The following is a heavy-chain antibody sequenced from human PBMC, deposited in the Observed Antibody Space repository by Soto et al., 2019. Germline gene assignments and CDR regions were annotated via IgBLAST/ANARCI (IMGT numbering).Heavy chain of an antibody. CDR2: ISGSGGGT. CDR1: GWTFGNYA. CDR3: ARVAY. V-gene: IGHV3-23*01. J-gene: IGHJ4*02. Sequence: PVRALRLSGAASGWTFGNYAMTWVRQAPGKGLECVSRISGSGGGTYYADSVKGRFTISRDNSENTLYLQMNTLRPEDSAIYYCARVAYWGPGTQVTVSS.